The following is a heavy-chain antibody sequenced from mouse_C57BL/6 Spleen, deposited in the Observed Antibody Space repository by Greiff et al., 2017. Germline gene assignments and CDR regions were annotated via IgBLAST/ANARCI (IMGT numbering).Heavy chain of an antibody. CDR1: GYAFSSYW. CDR2: IYPGDGDT. J-gene: IGHJ3*01. V-gene: IGHV1-80*01. Sequence: VQLQESGAELVKPGASVKISCKASGYAFSSYWMNWVQQRPGKGLEWIGQIYPGDGDTNYNGKFKGKATLTADKSSSTAYMQLSSLTSEDSAVYFCARRFAYWGQGTLVTVSA. CDR3: ARRFAY.